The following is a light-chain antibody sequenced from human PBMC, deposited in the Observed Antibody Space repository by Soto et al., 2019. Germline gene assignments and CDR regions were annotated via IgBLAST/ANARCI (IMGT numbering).Light chain of an antibody. CDR2: KVS. V-gene: IGKV2-30*02. CDR1: QSLVHSDGIAY. J-gene: IGKJ1*01. CDR3: MQFTHWPWT. Sequence: DVVMTQSPLSLPVTLGQPASISCRSNQSLVHSDGIAYFSWFQQRPGRSPRRIIYKVSNRDSGVPARFSGSGSGTDFTLKISRVEAEDVGVYYCMQFTHWPWTFGQGTKVDIK.